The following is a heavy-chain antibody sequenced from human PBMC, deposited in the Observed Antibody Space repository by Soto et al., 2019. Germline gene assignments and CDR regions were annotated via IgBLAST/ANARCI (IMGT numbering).Heavy chain of an antibody. D-gene: IGHD3-3*01. V-gene: IGHV3-30-3*01. CDR3: ARVGFGDFWSNYNRYYGVDV. CDR1: GFTLSSYA. J-gene: IGHJ6*02. CDR2: ISDDGSTK. Sequence: GGSLRLSCAASGFTLSSYAMYWVRQSPVKGLDWVAVISDDGSTKYYAESVKGRFTISRDNSKSTLYLQMNSLGGEDTAVYYCARVGFGDFWSNYNRYYGVDVWGQGTTVTVSS.